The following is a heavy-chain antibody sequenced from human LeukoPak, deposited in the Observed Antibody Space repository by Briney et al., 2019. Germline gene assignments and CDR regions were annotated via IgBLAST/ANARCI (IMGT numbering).Heavy chain of an antibody. V-gene: IGHV3-23*01. CDR2: ISGSGGTT. CDR1: GFTFSSYS. D-gene: IGHD3-10*01. Sequence: GGSLRLSCAASGFTFSSYSMTWVRQAPGKGLEWVSVISGSGGTTYYADSVKGRFTISRDNSKNTLYLQMNSLRVEDTAVYYCARAAIVRGVDSFDYWGQGTLATVSS. J-gene: IGHJ4*02. CDR3: ARAAIVRGVDSFDY.